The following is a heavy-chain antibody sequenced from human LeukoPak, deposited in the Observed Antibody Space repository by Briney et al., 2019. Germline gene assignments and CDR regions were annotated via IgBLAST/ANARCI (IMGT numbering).Heavy chain of an antibody. V-gene: IGHV1-2*02. J-gene: IGHJ4*02. D-gene: IGHD5-18*01. CDR1: GYTFTDYY. CDR3: ARVSRGYSYP. Sequence: ASVTVSCKASGYTFTDYYMHWVRQAPGQGLEWMGWINPNSGGTNYAQKFQGRVTMTRDTSISTAYMELSRLRSDDTAVYYCARVSRGYSYPWGQGTLVTVSS. CDR2: INPNSGGT.